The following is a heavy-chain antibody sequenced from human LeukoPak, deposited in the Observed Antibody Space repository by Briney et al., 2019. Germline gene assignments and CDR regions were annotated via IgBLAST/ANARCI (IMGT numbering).Heavy chain of an antibody. CDR3: ATGSSSSYYYYYYMDV. CDR2: ISGSGGST. CDR1: GFTFSSYA. V-gene: IGHV3-23*01. D-gene: IGHD6-6*01. J-gene: IGHJ6*03. Sequence: GGSLRLSCAASGFTFSSYAMSWVRQAPGKGLEWVSAISGSGGSTYYADSVKGRFTISRDNSKNTLYLQMNSLRAEDTAVYYCATGSSSSYYYYYYMDVWGKGTTVTVSS.